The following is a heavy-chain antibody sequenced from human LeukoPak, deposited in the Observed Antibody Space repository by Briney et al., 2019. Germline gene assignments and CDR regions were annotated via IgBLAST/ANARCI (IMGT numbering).Heavy chain of an antibody. Sequence: GGSLRLSCAASGFTFSSYGMHWVRAAPGKGLEWVAFIRYEGSNKYNADSVKRRFTISRDNSTNSLYLQMNSLRAENTAVYYCAKSPGGPAAIRGVVGDYWGQGTLVTVSS. CDR3: AKSPGGPAAIRGVVGDY. J-gene: IGHJ4*02. V-gene: IGHV3-30*02. CDR1: GFTFSSYG. CDR2: IRYEGSNK. D-gene: IGHD2-2*02.